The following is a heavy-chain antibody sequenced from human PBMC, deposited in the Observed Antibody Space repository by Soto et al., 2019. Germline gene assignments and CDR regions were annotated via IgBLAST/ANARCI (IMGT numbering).Heavy chain of an antibody. CDR1: GFTFSSYA. V-gene: IGHV3-64*01. D-gene: IGHD5-12*01. Sequence: GGSLRLSCAASGFTFSSYAMHWVRQAPGKGLEYVSAISSNGGSTYYANSVKGRFTISRDNSKNTLYLQMGSLRAEDMAVYYCAISYSGYDQTYFDYWGQGTLVTVSS. CDR2: ISSNGGST. J-gene: IGHJ4*02. CDR3: AISYSGYDQTYFDY.